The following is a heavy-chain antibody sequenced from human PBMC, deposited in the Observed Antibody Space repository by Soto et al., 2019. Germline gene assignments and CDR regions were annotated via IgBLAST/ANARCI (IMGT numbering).Heavy chain of an antibody. CDR3: ARVPPSSGWSYYFDY. J-gene: IGHJ4*02. Sequence: SVKVSCKASGGTFSSYSISWVRQAPGQGLEWMGGIIPIFGTANYAQKFQGRVTITADKSTSTAYMELSSLRSEDTAVYYCARVPPSSGWSYYFDYWGQGTLVTVSS. D-gene: IGHD6-19*01. CDR1: GGTFSSYS. V-gene: IGHV1-69*06. CDR2: IIPIFGTA.